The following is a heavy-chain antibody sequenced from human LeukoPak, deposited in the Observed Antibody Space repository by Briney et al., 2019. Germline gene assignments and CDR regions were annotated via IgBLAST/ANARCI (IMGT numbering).Heavy chain of an antibody. CDR2: IYYSGST. J-gene: IGHJ5*02. CDR1: GGSISSGGYY. V-gene: IGHV4-31*03. CDR3: ARSWIQLWGQYNRFDP. D-gene: IGHD5-18*01. Sequence: SQTLSLTCTVSGGSISSGGYYWSWIRQHPGKGLEWIGYIYYSGSTYYNPSLKSRVTISVDTSKNQFSLKLSSVTAADTAVYYCARSWIQLWGQYNRFDPWGQGTLVTVSS.